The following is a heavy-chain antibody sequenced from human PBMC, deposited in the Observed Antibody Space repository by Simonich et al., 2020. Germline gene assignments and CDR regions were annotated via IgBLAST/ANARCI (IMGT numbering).Heavy chain of an antibody. CDR2: INPYRGGT. V-gene: IGHV1-2*02. J-gene: IGHJ4*02. CDR3: ASSKRGYNWNDFDY. CDR1: GYTFTGYY. Sequence: QVQLVQSGAEVKKPGASVKVSCKASGYTFTGYYMHGVRQAPGQGLEWMGWINPYRGGTNDAQKFQGRVTMTRDTSISTAYMELSRLRSDDTAVYYCASSKRGYNWNDFDYWGQGTLVTVSS. D-gene: IGHD1-1*01.